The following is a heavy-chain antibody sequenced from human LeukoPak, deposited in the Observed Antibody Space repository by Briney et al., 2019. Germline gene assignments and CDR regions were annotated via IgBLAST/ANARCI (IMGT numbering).Heavy chain of an antibody. CDR2: ISSSSDTV. J-gene: IGHJ2*01. D-gene: IGHD1-1*01. CDR3: ARDDTGNSGHFDL. V-gene: IGHV3-48*02. CDR1: GFTFSSSTFGSYT. Sequence: PGESLRLSCATSGFTFSSSTFGSYTMNWVRQAPGKGLEWVSYISSSSDTVFYPDSVKGRFTISRDNAKNSLYLQMYSLRDDDTAVYYCARDDTGNSGHFDLWGRGTLVTVSS.